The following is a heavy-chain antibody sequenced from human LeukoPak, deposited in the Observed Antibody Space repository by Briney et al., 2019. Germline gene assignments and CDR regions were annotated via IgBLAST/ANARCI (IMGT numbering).Heavy chain of an antibody. J-gene: IGHJ4*02. CDR2: IYPGDSDT. CDR3: ARGRLGWLPPREYFDY. V-gene: IGHV5-51*01. D-gene: IGHD4-23*01. CDR1: GYSSTSYW. Sequence: GESLKISCKGSGYSSTSYWIGWVRQMPGKGLEWMGIIYPGDSDTRYSPSFQGQVTISADKSISTAYLQWSSLKASDTAMYYCARGRLGWLPPREYFDYWGQGTLVTVSS.